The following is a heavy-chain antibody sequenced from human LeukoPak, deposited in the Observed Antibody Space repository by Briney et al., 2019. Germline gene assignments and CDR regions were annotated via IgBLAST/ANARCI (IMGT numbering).Heavy chain of an antibody. J-gene: IGHJ4*02. D-gene: IGHD3-22*01. CDR2: INHSGST. V-gene: IGHV4-34*01. Sequence: PSETLSLTCAVYGGSFSGYYWSWIRQPPGKGLEWIGEINHSGSTNYNPSLKSRVTISVDTSKNQFSLKLSSVTAADTAVYYCARNTYYYDSSGYPDYWGQGTLVTVSS. CDR3: ARNTYYYDSSGYPDY. CDR1: GGSFSGYY.